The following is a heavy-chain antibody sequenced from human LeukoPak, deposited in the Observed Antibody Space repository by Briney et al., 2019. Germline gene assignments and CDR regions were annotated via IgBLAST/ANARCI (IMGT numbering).Heavy chain of an antibody. CDR1: GFTFSAYG. V-gene: IGHV3-23*01. D-gene: IGHD3-16*01. Sequence: GGSLRLSCAASGFTFSAYGMTWVRQAPGKGLEWVSRIDTYGTGTDYADSVKGRFIISRDNAKNTLSLQMNSLRAEDTAVYYCAKDPGWQQYVFWFDPWGQGTLVTVSS. J-gene: IGHJ5*02. CDR3: AKDPGWQQYVFWFDP. CDR2: IDTYGTGT.